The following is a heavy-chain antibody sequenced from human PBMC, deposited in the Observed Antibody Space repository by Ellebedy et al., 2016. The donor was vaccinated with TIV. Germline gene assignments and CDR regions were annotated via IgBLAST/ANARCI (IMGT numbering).Heavy chain of an antibody. CDR1: GFSFSSYW. V-gene: IGHV3-7*01. CDR3: ASHKDVLGGD. D-gene: IGHD4-23*01. J-gene: IGHJ4*02. CDR2: IKQDGSER. Sequence: GGSLRLXCAASGFSFSSYWMSWVRQAPGKGLEWVANIKQDGSERYYVASVKGRFTISRDNAKNSLFLQMNGLRAEDTAVYFCASHKDVLGGDWGQGTLVTVSS.